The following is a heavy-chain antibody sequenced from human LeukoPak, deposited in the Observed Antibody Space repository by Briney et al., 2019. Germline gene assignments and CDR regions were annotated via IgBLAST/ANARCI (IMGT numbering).Heavy chain of an antibody. J-gene: IGHJ5*02. D-gene: IGHD3-10*01. Sequence: GGSLRLSCAASGFSVVSYYMTWVRQAPGKGLEWVSVIYSGGAAFYTDSVKGRFTISRDNSKNTLYLQMNSLRAEDTAVYYCARSQATVRGPTPLGPWGQGTLVTVSS. CDR1: GFSVVSYY. CDR3: ARSQATVRGPTPLGP. CDR2: IYSGGAA. V-gene: IGHV3-53*05.